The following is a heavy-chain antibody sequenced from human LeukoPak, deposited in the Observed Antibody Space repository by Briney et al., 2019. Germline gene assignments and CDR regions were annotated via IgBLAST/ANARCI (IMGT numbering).Heavy chain of an antibody. CDR2: ISSSSTYI. J-gene: IGHJ4*02. CDR1: GFTFSSYA. Sequence: KTGGSLGLSCAASGFTFSSYALSWVRQAPGKGLEWVSTISSSSTYIYYADSVKGRITISRDNAKNSLSLQMNSLRAEDTAVYYCARDLSTGGASDYWGQGTLVTVSS. CDR3: ARDLSTGGASDY. V-gene: IGHV3-21*01. D-gene: IGHD3-16*01.